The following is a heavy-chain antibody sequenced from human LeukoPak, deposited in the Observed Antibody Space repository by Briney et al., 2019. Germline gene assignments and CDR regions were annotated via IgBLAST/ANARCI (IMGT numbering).Heavy chain of an antibody. Sequence: PGGSLRLSCAASGFTFSSYAMSWVRQAPGKGLEWVAVISSGGTNKYYADSVKGRFTISRDNSKNTLYLQVHSLRAEDTAVYYCATVGAGRYFDDWGQGTLVTVSS. D-gene: IGHD3-10*01. CDR3: ATVGAGRYFDD. V-gene: IGHV3-30-3*01. CDR1: GFTFSSYA. CDR2: ISSGGTNK. J-gene: IGHJ4*02.